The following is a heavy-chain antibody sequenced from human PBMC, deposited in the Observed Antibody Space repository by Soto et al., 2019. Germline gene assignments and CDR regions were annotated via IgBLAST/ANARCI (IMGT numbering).Heavy chain of an antibody. D-gene: IGHD3-10*01. V-gene: IGHV3-48*02. CDR2: ITTSSSTT. CDR3: TRDRKVLWFGALCGMDV. J-gene: IGHJ6*02. CDR1: EFTFSDYA. Sequence: SGGSLRLSCSASEFTFSDYAMSWVRQAPGKGLEWVSYITTSSSTTYYADSVKGRFTISRDNAKNSLTLQMNSLRDEDTAVYYCTRDRKVLWFGALCGMDVSVQANTGTLS.